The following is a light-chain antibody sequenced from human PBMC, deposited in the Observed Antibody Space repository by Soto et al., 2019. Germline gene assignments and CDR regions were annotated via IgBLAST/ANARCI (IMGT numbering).Light chain of an antibody. CDR3: SSYAGSSVVI. V-gene: IGLV2-23*02. J-gene: IGLJ2*01. CDR2: EVT. CDR1: SSDVGSYNV. Sequence: QSALTQPASVSGSPGQSITISCTGTSSDVGSYNVVSWYQQHPGKAPKLMIYEVTERPSGVSNRFSGSKSGNTASLTVSGIQATDAADYYCSSYAGSSVVIFGGGTKLTVL.